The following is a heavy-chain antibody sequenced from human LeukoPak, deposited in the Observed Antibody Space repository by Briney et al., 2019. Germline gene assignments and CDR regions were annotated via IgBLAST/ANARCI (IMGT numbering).Heavy chain of an antibody. V-gene: IGHV4-59*01. CDR1: GGSISSYY. CDR2: IYYSGST. Sequence: PSETLSLTCTVSGGSISSYYWSWIRQPPGKGLEWIGYIYYSGSTNYNPSLKSRVTISVDTSKNQFSLKLSSVTAADTAVYYCARAPGIQPHTFDIWGQGTMVTVSS. D-gene: IGHD5-18*01. J-gene: IGHJ3*02. CDR3: ARAPGIQPHTFDI.